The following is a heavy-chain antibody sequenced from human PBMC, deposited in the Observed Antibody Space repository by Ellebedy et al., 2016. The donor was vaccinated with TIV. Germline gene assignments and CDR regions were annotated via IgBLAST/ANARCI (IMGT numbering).Heavy chain of an antibody. CDR1: GDSISSRSYY. J-gene: IGHJ3*02. Sequence: MPSETLSLTCTVSGDSISSRSYYWGWIRQPPGKGLEWIGDIYYSGSSFYNPSLESRVTMSVDTSNNQFSLKLTSLTAADTAVYYCARDRDYGAQHDAFDIWGLGTLVTVSS. D-gene: IGHD4-17*01. CDR2: IYYSGSS. CDR3: ARDRDYGAQHDAFDI. V-gene: IGHV4-39*07.